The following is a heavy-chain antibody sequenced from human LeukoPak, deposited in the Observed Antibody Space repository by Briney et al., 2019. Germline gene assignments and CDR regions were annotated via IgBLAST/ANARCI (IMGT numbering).Heavy chain of an antibody. CDR3: ARDRRVRGEMDF. D-gene: IGHD3-10*01. CDR1: GYSISSASY. CDR2: ILHSGST. Sequence: SETLSLTCAVSGYSISSASYWGWIRQPPGKGLEWIGSILHSGSTYYNPSLKSRVTISVDTSKNHFSLKLASVTAADTAVYYCARDRRVRGEMDFWGQGTLVTVSS. V-gene: IGHV4-38-2*02. J-gene: IGHJ4*02.